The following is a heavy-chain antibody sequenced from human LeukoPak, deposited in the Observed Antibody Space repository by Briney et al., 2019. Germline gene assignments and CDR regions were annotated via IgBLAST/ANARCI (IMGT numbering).Heavy chain of an antibody. CDR3: ARVAAAGQNWFDP. Sequence: SETLSLTCTVSGGSISSGDYYWSWIRQPPGKGLEWTGYVYYSGSTYYNPSLKGRVTISVDTSKNQFSLKLSSVTAADTAVYYCARVAAAGQNWFDPWGQGTLVTVSS. V-gene: IGHV4-30-4*01. J-gene: IGHJ5*02. CDR2: VYYSGST. D-gene: IGHD6-13*01. CDR1: GGSISSGDYY.